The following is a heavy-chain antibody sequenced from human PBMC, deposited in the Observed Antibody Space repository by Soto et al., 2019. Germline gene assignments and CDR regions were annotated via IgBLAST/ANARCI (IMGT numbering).Heavy chain of an antibody. J-gene: IGHJ4*02. V-gene: IGHV3-23*01. CDR2: ISGSGGST. CDR3: AKLCGSGSYWPFDY. Sequence: GGSLRLSCAASGFTFSSYAMSWVRHAPGKGLEWVSAISGSGGSTYYADSVKGRFTISRDNSKNTLYLQMNSLRAEDTAVYYCAKLCGSGSYWPFDYWGQGMLVTVSS. D-gene: IGHD3-10*01. CDR1: GFTFSSYA.